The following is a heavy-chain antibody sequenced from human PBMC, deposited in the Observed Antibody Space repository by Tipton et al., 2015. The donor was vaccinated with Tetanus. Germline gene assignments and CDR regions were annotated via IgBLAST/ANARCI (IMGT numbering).Heavy chain of an antibody. CDR1: GFTFGRFW. D-gene: IGHD6-19*01. J-gene: IGHJ6*02. CDR2: INEDGSGN. Sequence: SLRLSCAASGFTFGRFWMTWGRQAPGKGLEWVANINEDGSGNYYVDSVKGRFTISRDNAGNSLFLQMNSLRVEDTAVYYCARSIAVSGYYYYGMDVWGQGTTVTVSS. V-gene: IGHV3-7*01. CDR3: ARSIAVSGYYYYGMDV.